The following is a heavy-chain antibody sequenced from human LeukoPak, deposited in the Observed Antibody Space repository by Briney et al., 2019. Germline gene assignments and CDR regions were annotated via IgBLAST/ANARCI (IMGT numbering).Heavy chain of an antibody. Sequence: PGASLRLSCAASGFTFSSYAMSWVRQAPGKGLEWVSAISGSGGSTYYADSVKGRFTISRDNSKNTLYLQMNSLRAEDTAVYYCAKRTADYWRESEYFQHWGQGTLVTVSS. J-gene: IGHJ1*01. V-gene: IGHV3-23*01. CDR2: ISGSGGST. D-gene: IGHD4/OR15-4a*01. CDR3: AKRTADYWRESEYFQH. CDR1: GFTFSSYA.